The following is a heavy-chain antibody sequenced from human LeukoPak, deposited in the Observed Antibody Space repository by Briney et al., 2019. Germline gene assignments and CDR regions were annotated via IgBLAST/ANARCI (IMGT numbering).Heavy chain of an antibody. J-gene: IGHJ4*02. V-gene: IGHV3-53*01. CDR1: GFTVSSNY. CDR2: IYGGGST. D-gene: IGHD1-20*01. CDR3: AKVPAGWITRGGYFDY. Sequence: PGGSLRLSCAASGFTVSSNYMSWVRQAPGKGLEWVSVIYGGGSTYYADSVKGRFTISRDNSKNTLYLQMNSLRAEDTAVYYCAKVPAGWITRGGYFDYWGQGTLVTVSS.